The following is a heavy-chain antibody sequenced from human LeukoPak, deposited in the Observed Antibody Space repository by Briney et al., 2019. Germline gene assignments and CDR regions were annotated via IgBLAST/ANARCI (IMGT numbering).Heavy chain of an antibody. D-gene: IGHD6-19*01. V-gene: IGHV3-74*01. CDR3: ATQQWLAPPPDS. CDR2: INTYGTVT. J-gene: IGHJ4*02. Sequence: GGSLRLSCAASGVTFSKYLMLCVRQAPGKGLESVGRINTYGTVTTYADSVKGRFTGSRDNADNPMFLQMNSVSDEDTAVYYCATQQWLAPPPDSWGQGTPVTVSS. CDR1: GVTFSKYL.